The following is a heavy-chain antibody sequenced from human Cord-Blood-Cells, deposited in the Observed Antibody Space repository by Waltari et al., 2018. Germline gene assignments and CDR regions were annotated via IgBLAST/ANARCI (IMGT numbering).Heavy chain of an antibody. CDR3: ARSEGDFWSGYKYFQH. J-gene: IGHJ1*01. CDR1: GGSISSYY. CDR2: IYYSGST. D-gene: IGHD3-3*01. Sequence: QVQLQESGPGLVKPSETLSLTCTVSGGSISSYYWSWIRQPPGKGLEWIGYIYYSGSTNYNPSLKSRGTISVDTSKNQFSLKLSSVTAADTAVYYCARSEGDFWSGYKYFQHWGQGTLVTVSS. V-gene: IGHV4-59*01.